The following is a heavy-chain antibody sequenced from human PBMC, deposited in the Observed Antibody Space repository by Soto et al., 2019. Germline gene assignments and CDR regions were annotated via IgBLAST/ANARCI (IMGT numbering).Heavy chain of an antibody. V-gene: IGHV1-69*13. CDR2: IIPIFGTA. CDR3: AREGGYSYGSPPYGMDV. D-gene: IGHD5-18*01. Sequence: SVKVSCKASGGTFSSYAISWVRQAPGQGLEWMGGIIPIFGTANYAQKFQGRVTITADESTSTAYMELSSLRSEDTAVYYCAREGGYSYGSPPYGMDVWGQGTRVTVSS. J-gene: IGHJ6*02. CDR1: GGTFSSYA.